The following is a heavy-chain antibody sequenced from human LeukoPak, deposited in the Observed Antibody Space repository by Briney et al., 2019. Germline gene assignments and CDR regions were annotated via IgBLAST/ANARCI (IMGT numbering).Heavy chain of an antibody. Sequence: GASVKVSCKASGYTFTSYGISWVRQAPGQGLEWMGWTSAYNGNTNYAQKLQGRVTMTTDTSTSTAYMELRSLRSDDTAVYYCAWAGYSSGWDHFDYWGQGTLVTVPS. J-gene: IGHJ4*02. CDR1: GYTFTSYG. CDR2: TSAYNGNT. CDR3: AWAGYSSGWDHFDY. V-gene: IGHV1-18*01. D-gene: IGHD6-19*01.